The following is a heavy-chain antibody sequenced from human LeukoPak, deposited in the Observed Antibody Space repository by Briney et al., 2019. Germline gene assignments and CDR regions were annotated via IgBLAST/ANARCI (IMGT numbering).Heavy chain of an antibody. V-gene: IGHV1-18*01. D-gene: IGHD3-3*01. CDR2: ISTYNGNT. Sequence: ASVKVSCKASGYTFTSYGISWVRQAPGQGLEWMGWISTYNGNTKYAQKFQVRLTMTTDTSTTTAYMELSSLRSDDTAVYYCARLPSDDFWSGYYFKGHFDHWGQGTPVTVSS. CDR3: ARLPSDDFWSGYYFKGHFDH. J-gene: IGHJ4*02. CDR1: GYTFTSYG.